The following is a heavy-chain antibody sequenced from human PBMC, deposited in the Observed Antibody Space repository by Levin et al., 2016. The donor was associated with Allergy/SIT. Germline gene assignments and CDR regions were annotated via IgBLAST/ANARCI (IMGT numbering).Heavy chain of an antibody. CDR3: AKDILDSYFDY. CDR2: ISYDGSNK. Sequence: WIRQPPGKGLEWVAVISYDGSNKYYADSVKGRFTISRDNSKNTLYLQMNSLRAEDTAVYYCAKDILDSYFDYWGQGTLVTVSS. V-gene: IGHV3-30*18. J-gene: IGHJ4*02.